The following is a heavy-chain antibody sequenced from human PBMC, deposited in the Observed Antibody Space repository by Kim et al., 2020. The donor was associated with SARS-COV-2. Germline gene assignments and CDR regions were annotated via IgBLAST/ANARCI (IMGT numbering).Heavy chain of an antibody. Sequence: ASVKVSCKTSGYTFRSYTLNWVRQAPGQGLEWLGWISSENGNTYPAQKIQGRVTMTTDTSTNTAYMELRSLRSDDTAVYYCVIENSGFYRDALDIWGQGTMVTVSS. CDR1: GYTFRSYT. CDR3: VIENSGFYRDALDI. D-gene: IGHD6-19*01. J-gene: IGHJ3*02. CDR2: ISSENGNT. V-gene: IGHV1-18*01.